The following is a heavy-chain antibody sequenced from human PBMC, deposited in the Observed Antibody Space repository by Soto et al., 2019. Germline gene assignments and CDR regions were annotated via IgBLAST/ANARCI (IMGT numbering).Heavy chain of an antibody. J-gene: IGHJ6*04. CDR3: ARLRYDYGSGSYYTSKYCYYYGMDV. V-gene: IGHV4-34*01. CDR2: INHSGST. Sequence: PSETLSLTCVAYPGSFTGYYWSWIGQPPGKGLEWIGEINHSGSTNYNPSLKSRVTISVYTSKNQFSLKPSTVTAAATAVYYCARLRYDYGSGSYYTSKYCYYYGMDVWGKGTTVTVSS. D-gene: IGHD3-10*01. CDR1: PGSFTGYY.